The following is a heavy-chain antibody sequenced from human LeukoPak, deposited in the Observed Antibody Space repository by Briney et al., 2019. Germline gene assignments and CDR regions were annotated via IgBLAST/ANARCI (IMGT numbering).Heavy chain of an antibody. CDR1: GFTFSSYW. V-gene: IGHV3-7*03. J-gene: IGHJ4*02. CDR3: AREYYYGSGSYSLGY. CDR2: IKQDGSEK. D-gene: IGHD3-10*01. Sequence: SGGSLRLSCAASGFTFSSYWLSWVRQAPGKGLEWVANIKQDGSEKYYVDSVKGRFTIARDNAKNSLYLQMNSVRAEDTAVYYCAREYYYGSGSYSLGYWGQGTLVTVSS.